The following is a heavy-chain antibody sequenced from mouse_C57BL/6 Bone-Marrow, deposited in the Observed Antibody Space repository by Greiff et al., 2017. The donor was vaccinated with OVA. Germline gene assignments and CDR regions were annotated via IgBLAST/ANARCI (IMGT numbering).Heavy chain of an antibody. V-gene: IGHV1-54*01. CDR1: GYAFTNYL. D-gene: IGHD1-1*01. Sequence: VKLQQSGAELVRPGTSVKVSCKASGYAFTNYLIEWVKQRPGQGLEWIGVINPGSGGTNYNEKFKGKATLTADKSSSTAYMQLSSLTSEDSAVYFCARRAPLPYGSSPHWYFDVWGTGTTVTVSS. CDR3: ARRAPLPYGSSPHWYFDV. CDR2: INPGSGGT. J-gene: IGHJ1*03.